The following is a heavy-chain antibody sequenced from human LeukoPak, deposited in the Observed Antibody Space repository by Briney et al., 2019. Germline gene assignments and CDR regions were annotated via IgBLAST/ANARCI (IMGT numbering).Heavy chain of an antibody. CDR2: INHSGST. CDR1: GGSFSGYY. CDR3: ASDIRGRAAALDY. D-gene: IGHD6-13*01. Sequence: SETLSLTCAVSGGSFSGYYWSWIRQPPGKGLEWIGEINHSGSTNYNPSLQSRVTISVDTSKNQFSLKLSSVTAADTAVYYGASDIRGRAAALDYWGQGTLVTVSS. J-gene: IGHJ4*02. V-gene: IGHV4-34*01.